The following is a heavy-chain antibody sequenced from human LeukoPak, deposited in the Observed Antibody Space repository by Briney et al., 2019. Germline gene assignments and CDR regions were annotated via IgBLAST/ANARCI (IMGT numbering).Heavy chain of an antibody. CDR3: ANEQRSYDFWSGYYDYYYYMDV. CDR2: ISSSGSTI. D-gene: IGHD3-3*01. CDR1: GFTFSSYE. Sequence: GGSLRLSCAASGFTFSSYEMNWVRQAPGKGLEWVSYISSSGSTIYYADSVKGRFTISRDNAKNSLYLQMNSLRAEDTAVYYCANEQRSYDFWSGYYDYYYYMDVWGKGTTVTVSS. J-gene: IGHJ6*03. V-gene: IGHV3-48*03.